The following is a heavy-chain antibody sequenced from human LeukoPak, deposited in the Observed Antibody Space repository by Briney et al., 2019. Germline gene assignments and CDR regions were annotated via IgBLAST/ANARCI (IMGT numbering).Heavy chain of an antibody. Sequence: ASVKVSCKASGYTFTGYYMHWVRQAPGQGLEWMGWINPNSGGANYAQKFQGWVTMTRDTSISTAYMELSRLRSDDTAVYYCARGWNYYGSGSYPTKNWFDPWGQGTLVTVSS. V-gene: IGHV1-2*04. CDR1: GYTFTGYY. CDR3: ARGWNYYGSGSYPTKNWFDP. J-gene: IGHJ5*02. D-gene: IGHD3-10*01. CDR2: INPNSGGA.